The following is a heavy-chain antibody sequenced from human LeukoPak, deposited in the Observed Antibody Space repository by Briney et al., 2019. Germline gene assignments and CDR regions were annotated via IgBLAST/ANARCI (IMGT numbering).Heavy chain of an antibody. D-gene: IGHD3-9*01. V-gene: IGHV4-34*01. CDR3: ARGGYYDILTGYSNLFEY. CDR2: IYHSGST. Sequence: SSETLSLTCAVYGGSFSGYYWSWMRQPPGKGLEWIGEIYHSGSTNYNPSLKSRVTISVDTSKSQFSLKLNSVTAADTAVYYCARGGYYDILTGYSNLFEYWGQGTLVTVSS. CDR1: GGSFSGYY. J-gene: IGHJ4*02.